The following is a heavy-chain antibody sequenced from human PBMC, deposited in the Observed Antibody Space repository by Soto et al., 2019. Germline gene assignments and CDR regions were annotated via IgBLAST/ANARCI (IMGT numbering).Heavy chain of an antibody. D-gene: IGHD2-21*01. J-gene: IGHJ5*02. CDR2: IYWDNDR. Sequence: QITLKESGPTLVEPTQTLTLTCSFYGFSLSSSGVGVAWLRQAPGTALECPGIIYWDNDRRYNQSLRERLTPTKDTSNNQVILTMTYMEPVDTAAYYCAHRVPYSPYCDVGWFDTWGQGTLVTVS. CDR3: AHRVPYSPYCDVGWFDT. V-gene: IGHV2-5*02. CDR1: GFSLSSSGVG.